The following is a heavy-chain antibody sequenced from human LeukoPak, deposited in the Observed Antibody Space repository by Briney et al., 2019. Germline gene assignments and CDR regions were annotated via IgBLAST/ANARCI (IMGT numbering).Heavy chain of an antibody. CDR2: IYYSGST. CDR1: GGSISSYY. Sequence: SETLSLTCTVSGGSISSYYWSWIRQPPGKGLEWIGYIYYSGSTNYNPSLKSRVTISVDTSKNQFSLKLSSVTAADTAVYYCARTGGRWLQPSSLWYFDYWGQGTLVTISS. CDR3: ARTGGRWLQPSSLWYFDY. J-gene: IGHJ4*02. V-gene: IGHV4-59*01. D-gene: IGHD5-24*01.